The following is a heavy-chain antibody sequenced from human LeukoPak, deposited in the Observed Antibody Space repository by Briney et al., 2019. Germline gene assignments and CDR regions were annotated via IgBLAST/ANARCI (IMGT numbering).Heavy chain of an antibody. CDR3: ARDTILAVAAGFDY. V-gene: IGHV4-39*02. J-gene: IGHJ4*02. Sequence: SETLSLTCTVSGGSISSSSYYWGWIRQPPGKGLEWIGSIYYSGSTYYNPSLKSRVTISVDTSKNQFSLKLSSVTAADTAVYYCARDTILAVAAGFDYWGQGTLVTVSS. CDR2: IYYSGST. D-gene: IGHD6-19*01. CDR1: GGSISSSSYY.